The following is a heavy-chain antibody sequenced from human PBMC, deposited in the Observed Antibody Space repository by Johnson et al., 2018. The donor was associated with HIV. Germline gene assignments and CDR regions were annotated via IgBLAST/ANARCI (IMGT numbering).Heavy chain of an antibody. CDR2: INSDGSST. D-gene: IGHD3-3*01. CDR3: ARDTGGEYYNFWSGYARGRDAFDI. CDR1: GFTFSSYW. J-gene: IGHJ3*02. Sequence: EVQLVESGGGLVKPGGSLRLSCAASGFTFSSYWMHWVRQAPGKGLVWVSRINSDGSSTSYADSVKGRFTISRDNAKNSLYLQMNSLRDEDTAVYYCARDTGGEYYNFWSGYARGRDAFDIWGQGTLVTVSS. V-gene: IGHV3-74*01.